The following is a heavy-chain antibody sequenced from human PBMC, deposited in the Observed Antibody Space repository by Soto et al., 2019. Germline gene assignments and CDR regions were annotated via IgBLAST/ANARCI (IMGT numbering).Heavy chain of an antibody. V-gene: IGHV4-4*07. CDR3: ARGQRFSDWFDP. D-gene: IGHD3-3*01. CDR1: GGTISGYY. J-gene: IGHJ5*02. Sequence: QVHLQETGPGLVKPSETLSLTCSVSGGTISGYYWTWIRQPAGKGLEWIGRIYSSGNTKYNPSLQSRVTMSLDTSNNQFSLSLTSVSAADTAVYYCARGQRFSDWFDPWGQRTLVTVSS. CDR2: IYSSGNT.